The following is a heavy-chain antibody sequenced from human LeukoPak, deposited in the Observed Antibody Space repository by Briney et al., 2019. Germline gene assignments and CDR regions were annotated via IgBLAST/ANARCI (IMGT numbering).Heavy chain of an antibody. CDR2: FDPEDGET. CDR1: GYTLTELS. CDR3: AKDSSRFAVAGSLMGY. D-gene: IGHD6-19*01. J-gene: IGHJ4*02. V-gene: IGHV1-24*01. Sequence: ASVKVSCKVSGYTLTELSMHWVRQAPGKGLEWMGGFDPEDGETIYAQKFQGRVTMTEDTSTDTAYMELSSLRAEDTAVYYCAKDSSRFAVAGSLMGYWGQGTLVTVSS.